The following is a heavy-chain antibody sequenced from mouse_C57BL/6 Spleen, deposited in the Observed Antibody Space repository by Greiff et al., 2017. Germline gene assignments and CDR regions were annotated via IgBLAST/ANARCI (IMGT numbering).Heavy chain of an antibody. CDR2: IDPSDSST. CDR3: ARRTTVAPYRYFDV. D-gene: IGHD1-1*01. J-gene: IGHJ1*03. V-gene: IGHV1-69*01. CDR1: GYTFTSYW. Sequence: QVQLQQPGAELVMPGASVKLSCKASGYTFTSYWMHWVKQRPGQGLAWIGEIDPSDSSTNYNQKFKGKSTLTVDKSASTAYMQLSSLTSEDSAVYYCARRTTVAPYRYFDVWGTGTTVTVSS.